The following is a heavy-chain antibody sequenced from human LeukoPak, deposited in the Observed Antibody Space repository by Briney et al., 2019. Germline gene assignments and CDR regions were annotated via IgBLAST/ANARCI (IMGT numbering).Heavy chain of an antibody. CDR2: IHSAGTT. Sequence: PGGSLRLSCAASGFSVSWNYYMNWVRQAPGKGLEWVSVIHSAGTTYYADSVKGRFTISRDNSKNTVYLQMNSLRAEDTAVYYCARGDDYGGAWYYFDFWGLGTLVTVSS. J-gene: IGHJ4*02. CDR1: GFSVSWNY. V-gene: IGHV3-53*01. CDR3: ARGDDYGGAWYYFDF. D-gene: IGHD4-23*01.